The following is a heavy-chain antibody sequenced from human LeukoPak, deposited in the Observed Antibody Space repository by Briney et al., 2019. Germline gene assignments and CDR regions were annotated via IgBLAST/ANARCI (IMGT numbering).Heavy chain of an antibody. CDR1: GGTFSSYA. CDR2: IIPIFGTA. V-gene: IGHV1-69*01. CDR3: ARAGAHVDTAFASPDYYYYMDV. J-gene: IGHJ6*03. D-gene: IGHD5-18*01. Sequence: SVKVSCKASGGTFSSYAISWVRQAPGQGLEWMGGIIPIFGTANYAQKFQGRVTITADESTSTAYMELSSLRSEDTAVYYCARAGAHVDTAFASPDYYYYMDVWGKGTTVTVSS.